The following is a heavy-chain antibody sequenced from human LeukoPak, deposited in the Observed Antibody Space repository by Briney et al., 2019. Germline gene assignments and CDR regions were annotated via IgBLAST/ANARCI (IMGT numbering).Heavy chain of an antibody. J-gene: IGHJ3*02. CDR2: ISNSGST. Sequence: SETLSLTCTVSGGSVGSYYWTWIRQPPGKGLECIGYISNSGSTNYNPSLKSRVTISVDTSKNQFSLKLSSVTAADTAVYYCARVRYDSSASTAFDIWGHGTMVTVSS. D-gene: IGHD3-22*01. CDR1: GGSVGSYY. V-gene: IGHV4-59*02. CDR3: ARVRYDSSASTAFDI.